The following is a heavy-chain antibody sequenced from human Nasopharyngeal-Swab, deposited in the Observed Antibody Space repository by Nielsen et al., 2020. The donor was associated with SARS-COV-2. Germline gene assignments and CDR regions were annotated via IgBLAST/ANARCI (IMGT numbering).Heavy chain of an antibody. Sequence: GESLKISCAASGFTFSNAWMSWVRQAPGKGLEWVGRIKSKTDGGTTDYAAPVKGRFTISRDDSKNTLYLQMNSLKTEDTAVYYCTRESGYSYGPGYWGQGTLVTVSS. CDR1: GFTFSNAW. CDR2: IKSKTDGGTT. D-gene: IGHD5-18*01. J-gene: IGHJ4*02. V-gene: IGHV3-15*01. CDR3: TRESGYSYGPGY.